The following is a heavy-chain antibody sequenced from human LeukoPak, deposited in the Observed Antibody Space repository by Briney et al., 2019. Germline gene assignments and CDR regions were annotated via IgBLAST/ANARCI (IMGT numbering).Heavy chain of an antibody. CDR3: ARVRRLLGADY. CDR1: GFTFSSYE. D-gene: IGHD2-15*01. CDR2: ISSSGSTM. Sequence: PGGSLRLSCAASGFTFSSYEMNWVRQAPGKGLEWVSYISSSGSTMYYADSVKGRFTISRDNAKNSLYLQMNSLRAEDTAVYYCARVRRLLGADYWGQGTLVTVSS. V-gene: IGHV3-48*03. J-gene: IGHJ4*02.